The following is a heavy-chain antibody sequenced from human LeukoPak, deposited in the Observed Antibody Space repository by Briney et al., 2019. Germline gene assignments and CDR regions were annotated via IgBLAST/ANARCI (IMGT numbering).Heavy chain of an antibody. V-gene: IGHV4-59*01. Sequence: SETLSLTCTVSGGSISSYYWSWIRQPPGKGLEWIGYIYYSGSTNYNPSLKSRVPISVDPSQNQFSLKVSSVTAADTAVYYCARGRGSGYDSEDYWGQGTLVTVSS. CDR1: GGSISSYY. J-gene: IGHJ4*02. CDR3: ARGRGSGYDSEDY. CDR2: IYYSGST. D-gene: IGHD5-12*01.